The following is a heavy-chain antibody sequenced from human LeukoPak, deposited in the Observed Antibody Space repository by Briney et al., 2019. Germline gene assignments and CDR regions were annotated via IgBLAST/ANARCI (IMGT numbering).Heavy chain of an antibody. V-gene: IGHV3-48*03. CDR1: GFTFSSYE. Sequence: GGSLRLSCAASGFTFSSYEMNWVRQAPGKGLEWVSYISSSGSTIYYADSVKGRFTISRDNAKNSLYLQMNSLRAEDTAVYYCARAYSSSWYAKYFDYWGQGTLDTVSS. CDR2: ISSSGSTI. CDR3: ARAYSSSWYAKYFDY. D-gene: IGHD6-13*01. J-gene: IGHJ4*02.